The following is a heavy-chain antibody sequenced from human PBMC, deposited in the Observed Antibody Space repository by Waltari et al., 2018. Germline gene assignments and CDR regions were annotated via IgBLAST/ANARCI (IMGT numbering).Heavy chain of an antibody. CDR1: ALPFRHDC. CDR3: ARDGQGGAFDI. Sequence: QVQSLASGVCFFSPGGALNRSCTLPALPFRHDCIGWIRQAPGKGLEWVSCINSSGSTIYYADSVKGGIIISRNNAKNSLYMQRNSLGAEEAAVYYWARDGQGGAFDIWGQGTMVTVSS. V-gene: IGHV3-11*01. D-gene: IGHD3-16*01. CDR2: INSSGSTI. J-gene: IGHJ3*02.